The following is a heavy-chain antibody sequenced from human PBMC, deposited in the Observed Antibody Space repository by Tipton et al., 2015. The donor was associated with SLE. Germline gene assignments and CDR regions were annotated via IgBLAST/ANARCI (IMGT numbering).Heavy chain of an antibody. CDR3: AVTQRQLGRDYFQH. J-gene: IGHJ1*01. V-gene: IGHV3-30*02. Sequence: SLRLSCAASGFTFSSYGMHWVRQAPGKGLEWVAFIRYDGSNKYYADSVKGRFTISRDNSKNTLYLQMNSLRAEDTAVYYCAVTQRQLGRDYFQHWGQGTLVTVSS. CDR2: IRYDGSNK. CDR1: GFTFSSYG. D-gene: IGHD6-13*01.